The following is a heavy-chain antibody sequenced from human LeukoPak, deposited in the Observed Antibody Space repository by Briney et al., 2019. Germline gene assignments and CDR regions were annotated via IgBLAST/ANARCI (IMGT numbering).Heavy chain of an antibody. D-gene: IGHD6-13*01. CDR1: GGSISSSYYY. CDR2: IFYNGGT. Sequence: SETLSLTCTVSGGSISSSYYYWGWVRQPPGKGLEWIGTIFYNGGTQYSPSLKSRVTISVDTSKNQFSLKLSSVTAADTAVYYCARVNSAAGNYYYYMDVWGKGTTVTVSS. J-gene: IGHJ6*03. V-gene: IGHV4-39*07. CDR3: ARVNSAAGNYYYYMDV.